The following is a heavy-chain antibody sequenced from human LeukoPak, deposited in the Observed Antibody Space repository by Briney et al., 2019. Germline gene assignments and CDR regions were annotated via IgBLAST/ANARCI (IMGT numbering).Heavy chain of an antibody. V-gene: IGHV5-51*01. CDR2: IYPGDSDT. D-gene: IGHD3-22*01. J-gene: IGHJ4*02. CDR3: ARHTTYYYDSSGYSDY. CDR1: GYSFTGYW. Sequence: GESLKISCKGSGYSFTGYWIGWVRQMPGKGLEWMGIIYPGDSDTRYSPSFQGQVTISADKSISTAYLQWSSLKASDTAMYYCARHTTYYYDSSGYSDYWGQGTLVTVSS.